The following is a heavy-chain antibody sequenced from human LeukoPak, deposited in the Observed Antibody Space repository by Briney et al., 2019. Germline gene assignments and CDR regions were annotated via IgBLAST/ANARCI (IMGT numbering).Heavy chain of an antibody. CDR3: ARAGSSSWPYNRFDP. CDR1: GFTFSSYW. D-gene: IGHD6-13*01. Sequence: GGSLRLSCAASGFTFSSYWMHWVRQAPGKGLVWVSRINSDGSSTSYADSVKGRFTISRDNAKNSLYLQMNSLRAEDSALYYCARAGSSSWPYNRFDPWGQGTLVTVSS. V-gene: IGHV3-74*01. J-gene: IGHJ5*02. CDR2: INSDGSST.